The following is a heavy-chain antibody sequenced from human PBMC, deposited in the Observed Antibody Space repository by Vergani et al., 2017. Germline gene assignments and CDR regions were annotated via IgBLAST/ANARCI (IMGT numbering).Heavy chain of an antibody. CDR2: VYYTGST. D-gene: IGHD3-9*01. CDR1: GAAIKDFY. J-gene: IGHJ5*02. Sequence: QVQLQESGPGLVKPSETLSLTCTVSGAAIKDFYWSWFRQPPGKGLEWIGYVYYTGSTTYNPSLKSRVTISVDTSNNQFSLRMTSLTAADTAVYYCARDGNYDLLTGYTKGWFDPWGQGTLVTVSS. V-gene: IGHV4-59*01. CDR3: ARDGNYDLLTGYTKGWFDP.